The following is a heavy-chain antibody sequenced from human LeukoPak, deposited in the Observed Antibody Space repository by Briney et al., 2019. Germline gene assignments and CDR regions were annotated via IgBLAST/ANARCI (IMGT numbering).Heavy chain of an antibody. CDR3: AKDGGAPYDILTGYHFDY. J-gene: IGHJ4*02. Sequence: GRSLRLSCAASGFTLRSYGMHGVRQAPAKGLEWVAGIYYDGSNKYYADSVKGRFTISRDNSKNTLYLQMNSLRGEDTAVYYCAKDGGAPYDILTGYHFDYWGQGTLVTVSS. CDR2: IYYDGSNK. D-gene: IGHD3-9*01. V-gene: IGHV3-30*18. CDR1: GFTLRSYG.